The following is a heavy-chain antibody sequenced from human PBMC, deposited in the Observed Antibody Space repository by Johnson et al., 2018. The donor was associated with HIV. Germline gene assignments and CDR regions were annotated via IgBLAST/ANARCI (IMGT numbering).Heavy chain of an antibody. Sequence: QVQLVESGGGLVQPGGSLRLSCAASGFTFSDSHMSWIRQAPGKGLEWISYISSGGSSVYYADSVRGRFTISRDNSRNTLYLQMNSLRAEDTAVYRCAKGLAGAFDIWGQGTLVTVSS. CDR1: GFTFSDSH. V-gene: IGHV3-11*01. CDR2: ISSGGSSV. J-gene: IGHJ3*02. D-gene: IGHD6-19*01. CDR3: AKGLAGAFDI.